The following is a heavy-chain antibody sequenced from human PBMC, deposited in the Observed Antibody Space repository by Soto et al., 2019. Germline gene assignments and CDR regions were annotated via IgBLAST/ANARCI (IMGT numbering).Heavy chain of an antibody. J-gene: IGHJ4*02. CDR1: AGSLSRNS. CDR3: ATKNYYDSSGYYPTYFDY. V-gene: IGHV4-59*01. D-gene: IGHD3-22*01. CDR2: IYYSGST. Sequence: SETLSLPYTVSAGSLSRNSWLWIRQPPGKGLEWIGYIYYSGSTNYNPSLKSRVTLSVDTSKNQFSLKLSSVTAADTAVYYCATKNYYDSSGYYPTYFDYWGQGTLVTVS.